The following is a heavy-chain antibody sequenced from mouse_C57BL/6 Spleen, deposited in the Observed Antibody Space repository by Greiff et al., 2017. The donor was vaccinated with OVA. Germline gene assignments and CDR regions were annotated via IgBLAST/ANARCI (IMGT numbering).Heavy chain of an antibody. CDR1: GYAFSSYW. D-gene: IGHD2-3*01. CDR2: IYPGDGDT. Sequence: VKLQESGAELVKPGASVKISCKASGYAFSSYWMNWVKQRPGKGLEWIGQIYPGDGDTNYNGKFKGKATLTADKSSSTAYMQLSSLTSEDSAVYFCARFDGYYGFGYWGQGTTLTVSS. V-gene: IGHV1-80*01. J-gene: IGHJ2*01. CDR3: ARFDGYYGFGY.